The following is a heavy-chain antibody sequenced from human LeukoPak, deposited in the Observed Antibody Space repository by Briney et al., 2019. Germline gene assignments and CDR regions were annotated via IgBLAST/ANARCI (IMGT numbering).Heavy chain of an antibody. Sequence: GGPLRLSCAASGFTFDDYAMHWVRQAPGKGLEWVSGISWNSGSIGYADSVKGRFTISRDNAKNSLYLQMNSLRAEDTAVYYCARGNQWDVAEYFQHWGQGTLVTVSS. D-gene: IGHD1-14*01. CDR3: ARGNQWDVAEYFQH. CDR2: ISWNSGSI. V-gene: IGHV3-9*01. J-gene: IGHJ1*01. CDR1: GFTFDDYA.